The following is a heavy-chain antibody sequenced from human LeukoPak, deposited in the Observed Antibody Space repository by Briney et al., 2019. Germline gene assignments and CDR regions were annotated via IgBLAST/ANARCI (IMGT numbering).Heavy chain of an antibody. CDR2: ISSSSSTI. J-gene: IGHJ3*02. CDR3: ARVSGGSWMGAFDI. V-gene: IGHV3-48*01. D-gene: IGHD2-15*01. Sequence: PGGSLRLSCAASGFTFSSYSMNWVRQAPGKGLEWVSYISSSSSTIYYADSVKGRLTISRDNAKNSLYLQMNSLRAEDTAVYYCARVSGGSWMGAFDIWGQGTMVTVSS. CDR1: GFTFSSYS.